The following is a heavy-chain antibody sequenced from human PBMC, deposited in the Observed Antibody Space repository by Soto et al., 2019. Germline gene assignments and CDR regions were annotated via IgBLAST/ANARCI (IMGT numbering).Heavy chain of an antibody. V-gene: IGHV3-30*09. J-gene: IGHJ6*02. Sequence: GQLVESGGGEVQPGRSLRLSCAASGFKFTDFALHWVRQAPGKGLEWVAIIAYDGSEKHYADSVKGRFAISRDNPKNTLYLEMNSLRPEDTAVDFCARRAWHSYYAIDVWGQGTTVNVFS. CDR2: IAYDGSEK. CDR1: GFKFTDFA. CDR3: ARRAWHSYYAIDV. D-gene: IGHD1-26*01.